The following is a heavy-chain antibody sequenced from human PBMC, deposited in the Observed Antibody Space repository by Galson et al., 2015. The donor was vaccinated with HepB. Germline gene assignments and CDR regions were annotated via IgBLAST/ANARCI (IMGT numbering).Heavy chain of an antibody. J-gene: IGHJ6*02. CDR1: GFTFSSYA. CDR3: ARVSTITPAHSSSWRNYYYYGMDV. CDR2: ISYDGSNK. V-gene: IGHV3-30*04. D-gene: IGHD6-13*01. Sequence: SLRLSCAASGFTFSSYAMHWVRQAPGKGLEWVAVISYDGSNKYYADSVKGRFTISRDNSKNTLYLQMNSLRAEDTAVYYCARVSTITPAHSSSWRNYYYYGMDVWGQGTTVTVSS.